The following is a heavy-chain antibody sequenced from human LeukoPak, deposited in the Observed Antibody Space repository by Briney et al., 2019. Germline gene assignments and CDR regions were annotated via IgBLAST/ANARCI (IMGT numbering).Heavy chain of an antibody. CDR3: AREISSWYRTEGRFDP. Sequence: PGGSLRLSCAASGVSFSSYGMHWVRRAPGKGLEWVADIKQDGSEKDYVDSVNGRFTISRDNAKNSLYLQMNSLRGEDTAVYYCAREISSWYRTEGRFDPWGQGTLVTVSS. D-gene: IGHD6-13*01. J-gene: IGHJ5*02. V-gene: IGHV3-7*01. CDR2: IKQDGSEK. CDR1: GVSFSSYG.